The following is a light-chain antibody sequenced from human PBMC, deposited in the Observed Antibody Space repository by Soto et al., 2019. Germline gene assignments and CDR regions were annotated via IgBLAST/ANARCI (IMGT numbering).Light chain of an antibody. Sequence: EIVLTQSPATVSLSPGERVTLSCRASQYVNIYLAWYQQKPGQAPRLLIYDASNRANGIPDRFSGSGSGTDLTLTISRLEPEDFALYDCQQYGTSPTDTFGQGTRLEIK. V-gene: IGKV3-20*01. CDR3: QQYGTSPTDT. J-gene: IGKJ5*01. CDR2: DAS. CDR1: QYVNIY.